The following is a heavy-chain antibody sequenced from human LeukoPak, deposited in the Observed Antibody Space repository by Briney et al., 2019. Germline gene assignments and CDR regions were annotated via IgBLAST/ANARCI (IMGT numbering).Heavy chain of an antibody. V-gene: IGHV3-30*02. CDR2: IRYDGSNK. CDR1: GFTFSSYG. D-gene: IGHD6-13*01. Sequence: GGSLRLSCAAPGFTFSSYGMHWVRQAPGKGLEWVAFIRYDGSNKYYADSVKGRFTISRDNSKNTLYLQMNSLRAEDTAVYYCAKDLLGAAAGTCFDYWGQGTLVTVSS. CDR3: AKDLLGAAAGTCFDY. J-gene: IGHJ4*02.